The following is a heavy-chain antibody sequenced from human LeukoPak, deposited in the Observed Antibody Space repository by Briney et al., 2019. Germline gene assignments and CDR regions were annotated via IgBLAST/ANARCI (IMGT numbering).Heavy chain of an antibody. V-gene: IGHV4-59*01. D-gene: IGHD2-15*01. CDR3: ARSYCSGGSCPQKV. Sequence: SSETLSLTCTVSGGSISSYYWSWIRQPPGKGLEWIGYIYYSGSTNYNPSLKSRVTISVDTSKNQFSLKLSSVTAADTAVYYCARSYCSGGSCPQKVWGQGTLVTVSS. CDR1: GGSISSYY. J-gene: IGHJ4*02. CDR2: IYYSGST.